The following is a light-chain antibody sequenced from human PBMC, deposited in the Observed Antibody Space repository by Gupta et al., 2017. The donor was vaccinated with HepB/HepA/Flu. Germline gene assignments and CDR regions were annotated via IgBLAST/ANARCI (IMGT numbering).Light chain of an antibody. J-gene: IGLJ2*01. Sequence: QSVLTQPPSASGTPGQRVTISCSGSSSNIGSNYVYWYQRLPGTAPKLLIHRNNQRPSGVPDRFSGSKSGTSASLAISGLRSEDEADYYCAAWDDSLSGLFGGGTKLTVL. V-gene: IGLV1-47*01. CDR2: RNN. CDR1: SSNIGSNY. CDR3: AAWDDSLSGL.